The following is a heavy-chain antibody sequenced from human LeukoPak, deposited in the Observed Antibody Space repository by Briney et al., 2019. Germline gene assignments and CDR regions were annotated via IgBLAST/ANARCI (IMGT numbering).Heavy chain of an antibody. CDR3: AKDQANRYYDFWSGYQNFDY. J-gene: IGHJ4*02. CDR1: GFTFSDYH. V-gene: IGHV3-23*01. CDR2: ISGSGGST. Sequence: PGGSLRLSCAASGFTFSDYHINWVRQAPGKGLEWVSAISGSGGSTYYADSVKGRFTISRDNSKNTLYLQMNSLRAEDTAVYYCAKDQANRYYDFWSGYQNFDYWGQGTLVTVSS. D-gene: IGHD3-3*01.